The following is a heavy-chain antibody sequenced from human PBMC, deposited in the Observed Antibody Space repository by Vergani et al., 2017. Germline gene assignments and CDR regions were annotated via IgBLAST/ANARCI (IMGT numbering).Heavy chain of an antibody. CDR2: IYYSGST. D-gene: IGHD3-10*01. CDR3: ARDPHKYGSGSYFDY. J-gene: IGHJ4*02. CDR1: GGSISSYY. Sequence: QVQLQESGPGLVKPSETLSITCTVSGGSISSYYWSWIRQPPGKGLEWIGYIYYSGSTNYNPSLKSRVTISVDTSKNQFSLKLSSVTAADTAVYYCARDPHKYGSGSYFDYWGQGTLVTVSS. V-gene: IGHV4-59*01.